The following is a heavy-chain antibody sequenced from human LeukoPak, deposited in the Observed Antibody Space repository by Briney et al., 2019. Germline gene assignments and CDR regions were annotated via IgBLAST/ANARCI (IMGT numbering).Heavy chain of an antibody. V-gene: IGHV1-2*02. CDR2: INPNSGGT. CDR3: AREGYYDNSGYYPLDY. CDR1: GYTFTDYY. Sequence: ASVKVSCKASGYTFTDYYMLWVRQAPGQGLEWMGWINPNSGGTNYAQKFQGRVTMTRDTSISTAYMELSRLRSDDTAVYYCAREGYYDNSGYYPLDYWGQGTLVTVSS. J-gene: IGHJ4*02. D-gene: IGHD3-22*01.